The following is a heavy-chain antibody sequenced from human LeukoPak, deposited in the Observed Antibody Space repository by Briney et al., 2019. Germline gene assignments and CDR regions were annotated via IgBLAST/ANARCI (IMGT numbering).Heavy chain of an antibody. V-gene: IGHV4-39*01. Sequence: PSETLSLTCTVSGGSISSSSYYWGWIRPPPGKGLEWIGCIYYSGSTYYNPSLKSRVTISVDTSKNQFSLKLSSVTAADTAVYYCARGTTVTTLGSWGQGTLVTVSS. CDR2: IYYSGST. CDR3: ARGTTVTTLGS. J-gene: IGHJ5*02. CDR1: GGSISSSSYY. D-gene: IGHD4-17*01.